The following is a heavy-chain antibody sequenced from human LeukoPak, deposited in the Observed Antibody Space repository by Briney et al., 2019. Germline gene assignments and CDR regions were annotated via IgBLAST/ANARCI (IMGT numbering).Heavy chain of an antibody. CDR2: ISGSGGST. J-gene: IGHJ6*02. CDR1: GFTFSSYA. Sequence: GSLRLSCAASGFTFSSYAMSWVRPAPGKGLEWVSAISGSGGSTYYADSVKGRFTISRDNSKNTLYLQMNSLRGEDTAVYYCAKGVAVAGTSSYYYYGMDVWGQGTTVTVSS. CDR3: AKGVAVAGTSSYYYYGMDV. V-gene: IGHV3-23*01. D-gene: IGHD6-19*01.